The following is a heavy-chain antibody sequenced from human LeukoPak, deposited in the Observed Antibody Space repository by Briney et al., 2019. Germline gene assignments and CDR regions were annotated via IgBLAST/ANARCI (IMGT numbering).Heavy chain of an antibody. CDR2: IYYSGST. V-gene: IGHV4-61*08. J-gene: IGHJ3*02. Sequence: SETLSLTCTVSGGSISSGGYYWSWIRQPPGKGLEWIGYIYYSGSTNYNPSLKSRVTISVDTSKNQFSLKLSSVTAADTAVYYCARGGATRYCSSTSCQAAFDIWGQGTMVTVSS. CDR3: ARGGATRYCSSTSCQAAFDI. CDR1: GGSISSGGYY. D-gene: IGHD2-2*01.